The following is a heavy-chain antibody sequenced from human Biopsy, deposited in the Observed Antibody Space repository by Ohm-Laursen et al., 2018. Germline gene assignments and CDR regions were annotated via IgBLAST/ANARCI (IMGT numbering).Heavy chain of an antibody. CDR2: TIYRSKWSN. J-gene: IGHJ3*02. CDR1: GDSVSSNTVA. Sequence: PTQTLPLTSSISGDSVSSNTVAWYWIRQSPSRGLEWLGRTIYRSKWSNDYAVSVKNRITINPDTSKNQFSLQLNSVTPEDTAIYYCARGRYAAFDIWGQGTKVTISS. V-gene: IGHV6-1*01. D-gene: IGHD3-9*01. CDR3: ARGRYAAFDI.